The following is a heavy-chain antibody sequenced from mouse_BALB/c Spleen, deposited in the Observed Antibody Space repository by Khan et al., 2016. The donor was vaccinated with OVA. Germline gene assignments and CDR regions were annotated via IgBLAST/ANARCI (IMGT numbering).Heavy chain of an antibody. CDR1: GFIFSSYG. CDR2: ISSGGTYT. V-gene: IGHV5-6*01. D-gene: IGHD1-1*01. Sequence: EVELVESGGDLVNPGGSLKLSCAASGFIFSSYGMSWVRQTPDKRLEWVATISSGGTYTYYPDSVKGRFTISRDNAKNTMSLQMSSLKSEAPAMLYCRRCDTLTTGGYYAMDYWGQGTSVTVSS. J-gene: IGHJ4*01. CDR3: RRCDTLTTGGYYAMDY.